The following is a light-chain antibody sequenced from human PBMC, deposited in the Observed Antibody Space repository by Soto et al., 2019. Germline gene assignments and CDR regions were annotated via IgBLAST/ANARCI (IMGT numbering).Light chain of an antibody. CDR2: LGS. CDR1: QSLTHSSGYNY. CDR3: MQPLHTLIT. Sequence: EIVLTQSPLSLSVSPGEPASISCRSSQSLTHSSGYNYLDWYLLKPGQPPQLVIYLGSNRGSGVPDMCSSSGSGTLFTLTISRVETEDAGVYFCMQPLHTLITFVQGTRLE. V-gene: IGKV2-28*01. J-gene: IGKJ5*01.